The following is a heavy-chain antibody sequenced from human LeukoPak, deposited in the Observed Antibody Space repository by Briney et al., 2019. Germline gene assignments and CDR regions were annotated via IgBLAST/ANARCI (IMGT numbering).Heavy chain of an antibody. D-gene: IGHD4-23*01. Sequence: GGSLRLSCAASGFTFSNYWMHWVRQAPGKGLVWVSRINTDGSTTDYADSVKGRFTISRDNAKNTVYLQMSSLIAEDTGVYYCVSSGNSGHWGQGTLVTVS. CDR2: INTDGSTT. CDR3: VSSGNSGH. J-gene: IGHJ4*02. CDR1: GFTFSNYW. V-gene: IGHV3-74*01.